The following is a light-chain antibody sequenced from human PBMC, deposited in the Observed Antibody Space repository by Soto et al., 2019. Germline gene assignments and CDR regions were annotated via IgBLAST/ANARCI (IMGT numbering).Light chain of an antibody. CDR2: EVS. Sequence: QSVLTQPASVSGSPGQSITISCTGTSSDIGGYNYVSWYQQHPGKAPKLMIYEVSNRPSGVSNRFSGSKSDNTASLTISGPQAEDEADYYCSSYTSSSTVYVFGAGTKVTVL. V-gene: IGLV2-14*01. CDR3: SSYTSSSTVYV. J-gene: IGLJ1*01. CDR1: SSDIGGYNY.